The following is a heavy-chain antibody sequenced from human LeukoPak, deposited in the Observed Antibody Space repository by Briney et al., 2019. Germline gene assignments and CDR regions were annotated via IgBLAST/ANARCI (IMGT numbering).Heavy chain of an antibody. Sequence: EGSLRLSCAASGFTFSSYSMNWVRQAPGKGLEWVSSISSSSSYIYYADSVKGRFTISRDNAKNSLYLQMNSLRAEDTAVYYCARARTWIRLWLPLDYWGQGTLVTVSS. J-gene: IGHJ4*02. V-gene: IGHV3-21*01. CDR2: ISSSSSYI. D-gene: IGHD5-18*01. CDR3: ARARTWIRLWLPLDY. CDR1: GFTFSSYS.